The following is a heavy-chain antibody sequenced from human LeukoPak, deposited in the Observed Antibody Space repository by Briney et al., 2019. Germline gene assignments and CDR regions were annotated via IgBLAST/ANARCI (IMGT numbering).Heavy chain of an antibody. V-gene: IGHV4-61*02. CDR2: IYTSGST. J-gene: IGHJ5*02. D-gene: IGHD3-22*01. Sequence: PSQTLSPTCTVSGGSICIGSYYWSWTRQPAGKGLEWIGRIYTSGSTTYNPSLKSRVTISVDTSKNQFSLKLSSVTAADTAVYYCARTSIYYDSSGYRSWGQGTLVTVSS. CDR1: GGSICIGSYY. CDR3: ARTSIYYDSSGYRS.